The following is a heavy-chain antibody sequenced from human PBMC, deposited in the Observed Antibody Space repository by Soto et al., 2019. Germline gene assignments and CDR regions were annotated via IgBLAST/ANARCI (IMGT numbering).Heavy chain of an antibody. CDR1: GGSFSGYY. V-gene: IGHV4-34*01. D-gene: IGHD2-15*01. CDR2: INHSGST. Sequence: SETVSLTCAVYGGSFSGYYWSWIRQPPGKGLEWIGEINHSGSTNYNPSLKSRVTISVDTSKNQFSLKLSSVTAADTAVYYCARLPKVVVVAATKGDWFDPWGQGTLVTVSS. CDR3: ARLPKVVVVAATKGDWFDP. J-gene: IGHJ5*02.